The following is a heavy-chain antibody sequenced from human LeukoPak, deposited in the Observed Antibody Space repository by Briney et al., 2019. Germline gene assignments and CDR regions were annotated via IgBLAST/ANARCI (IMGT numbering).Heavy chain of an antibody. CDR2: ISGRGDNT. CDR1: GFTFSSYA. V-gene: IGHV3-23*01. Sequence: GGSLRLSCAASGFTFSSYAMSWVRQAPGKGLEWVSAISGRGDNTYNADSVKGRFTISRDNAKNSLYLQMNSLRAEDTALYYCARDTHYYGSGSPAFDIWGQGTMVTVSS. J-gene: IGHJ3*02. CDR3: ARDTHYYGSGSPAFDI. D-gene: IGHD3-10*01.